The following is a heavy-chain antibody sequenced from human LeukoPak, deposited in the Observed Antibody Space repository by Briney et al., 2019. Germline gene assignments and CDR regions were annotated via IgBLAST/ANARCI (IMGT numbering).Heavy chain of an antibody. J-gene: IGHJ4*02. D-gene: IGHD1-26*01. V-gene: IGHV4-34*01. Sequence: SETLSLTCAVYGGSFSGYYWSWIRQPPGKGLEWIGEINHSGSTNYNPSLKSQVTISVDTSKNQFSLKLSSVTAADTAVYYCAREGIVGARYFDYWGQGTLVTVSS. CDR1: GGSFSGYY. CDR3: AREGIVGARYFDY. CDR2: INHSGST.